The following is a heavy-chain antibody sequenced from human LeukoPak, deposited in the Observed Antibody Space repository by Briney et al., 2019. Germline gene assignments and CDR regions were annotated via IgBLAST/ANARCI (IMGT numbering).Heavy chain of an antibody. CDR1: GGSISSGSYY. J-gene: IGHJ5*02. V-gene: IGHV4-61*02. CDR2: IYTSGST. D-gene: IGHD3-9*01. CDR3: ARDLEGRYFDWLFQENWFDP. Sequence: PSETLSLTCTVSGGSISSGSYYWSWIRQSAGKGLEWIGRIYTSGSTNYNPSLKSRVTMSVDTSKNQFSLKLSSVTAADTAVYYCARDLEGRYFDWLFQENWFDPWGQGTLVTVSS.